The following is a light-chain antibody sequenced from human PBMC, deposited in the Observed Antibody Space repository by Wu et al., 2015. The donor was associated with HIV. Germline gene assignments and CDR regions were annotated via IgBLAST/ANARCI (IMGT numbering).Light chain of an antibody. V-gene: IGKV3-15*01. Sequence: IVMTQSLATLSVSPGERVTLSCRASQNINNKLAWYQQKPAQAPRLLIYDASTRATGIPGTFSGSGSETEFTLTINTVQSEDFALYYCHQYSTGPSSFGQGTKLEI. CDR2: DAS. J-gene: IGKJ2*01. CDR1: QNINNK. CDR3: HQYSTGPSS.